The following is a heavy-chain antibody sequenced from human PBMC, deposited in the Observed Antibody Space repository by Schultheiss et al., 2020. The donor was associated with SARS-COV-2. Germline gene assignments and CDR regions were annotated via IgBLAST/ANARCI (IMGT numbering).Heavy chain of an antibody. V-gene: IGHV3-9*01. J-gene: IGHJ6*02. Sequence: GGSLRLSCAASGFTFDDYDMHWVRQAPGKGLEWVSGISRNSGSVEFGDSVKGRFTISRDNAKNSLYLQMNSLSAEYSAVYYCARDNTYLGPMDFWGQGTTVTVSS. CDR2: ISRNSGSV. CDR1: GFTFDDYD. CDR3: ARDNTYLGPMDF. D-gene: IGHD2/OR15-2a*01.